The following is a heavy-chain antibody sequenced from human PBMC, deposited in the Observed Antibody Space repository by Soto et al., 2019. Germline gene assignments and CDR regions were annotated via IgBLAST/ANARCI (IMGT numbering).Heavy chain of an antibody. V-gene: IGHV1-18*04. CDR1: GYTFNNFG. D-gene: IGHD1-26*01. CDR2: ITPYNGNA. Sequence: ASVKVSCKASGYTFNNFGINWVRQAPGQGLEWMGWITPYNGNANYAQKYQDRLTVTTDTSTNTAYLELRSLRSDDTAVYFCARARMYSGAYHDYWGQGTLVTVSS. CDR3: ARARMYSGAYHDY. J-gene: IGHJ4*02.